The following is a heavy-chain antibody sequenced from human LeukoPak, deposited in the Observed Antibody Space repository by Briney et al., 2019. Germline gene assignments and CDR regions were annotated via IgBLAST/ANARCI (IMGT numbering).Heavy chain of an antibody. CDR3: ARSTCYDFWRGTTQGGDAFDI. J-gene: IGHJ3*02. V-gene: IGHV5-51*01. CDR1: GYNFPKYW. Sequence: GESLKISCKGSGYNFPKYWIGWVRQMPGKGLEWMGIIYPGDSDTRYSPSFQGQVTISADRSINTAYLQWSSLRASDTAMYYCARSTCYDFWRGTTQGGDAFDIWGQGTMVTVSS. D-gene: IGHD3-3*01. CDR2: IYPGDSDT.